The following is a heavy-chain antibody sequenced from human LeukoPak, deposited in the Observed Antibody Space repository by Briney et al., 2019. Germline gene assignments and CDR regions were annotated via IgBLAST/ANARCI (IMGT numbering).Heavy chain of an antibody. CDR2: IGGNSGST. V-gene: IGHV3-23*01. CDR3: AKGNGDYGRYYFDY. J-gene: IGHJ4*02. Sequence: GGSLRLSCAASGFTFSSYAMSWVRQAPGKGLEWVSAIGGNSGSTYYAGSVKGRFTISRGNSRDTLYLQMNSLRAEDTAVYYCAKGNGDYGRYYFDYWGQGTLVTVSS. D-gene: IGHD4-17*01. CDR1: GFTFSSYA.